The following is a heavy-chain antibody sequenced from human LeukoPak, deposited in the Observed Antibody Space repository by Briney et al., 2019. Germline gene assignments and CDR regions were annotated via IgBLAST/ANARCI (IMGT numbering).Heavy chain of an antibody. CDR3: ARVPKSLGITIFGVAFDY. V-gene: IGHV4-31*03. D-gene: IGHD3-3*01. CDR2: IYYSGST. J-gene: IGHJ4*02. CDR1: GGSISSSGYY. Sequence: SETLSLTCTVSGGSISSSGYYWSWIRQHPGKGLEWIGYIYYSGSTYYNPSLKSRVTISVDTSKNQFSLRLSSVTAADTAVYYCARVPKSLGITIFGVAFDYWGQGTLVTVSS.